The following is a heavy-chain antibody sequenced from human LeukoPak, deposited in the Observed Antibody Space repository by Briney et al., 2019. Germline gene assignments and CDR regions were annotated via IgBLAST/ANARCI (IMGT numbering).Heavy chain of an antibody. CDR3: AKGAYDYIEIAYFDY. J-gene: IGHJ4*02. CDR1: GFIFTSYW. CDR2: INHGGSED. D-gene: IGHD5-12*01. Sequence: GGSLRLSCTASGFIFTSYWMGWVRQAPGKGLEWVAHINHGGSEDFYVDSVKGRFTTSRDNAKSSVFLQMNSLRAEDTAVYYCAKGAYDYIEIAYFDYWGQGALVTVSS. V-gene: IGHV3-7*03.